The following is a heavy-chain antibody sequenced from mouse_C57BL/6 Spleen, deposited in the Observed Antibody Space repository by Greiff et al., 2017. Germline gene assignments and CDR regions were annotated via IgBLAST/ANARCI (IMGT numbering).Heavy chain of an antibody. D-gene: IGHD2-1*01. CDR3: ARGGSTMVKDWFAY. V-gene: IGHV1-64*01. Sequence: VQLQQPGAELVKPGASVPLSCKASGYTFTSYWMHWVKQRPGQGLEWIGMIHPNSGSTNYNEKFKSKATLTVDKSSSTAYMQLSSLTSEDSAVYYCARGGSTMVKDWFAYWGQGTLVTVSA. J-gene: IGHJ3*01. CDR1: GYTFTSYW. CDR2: IHPNSGST.